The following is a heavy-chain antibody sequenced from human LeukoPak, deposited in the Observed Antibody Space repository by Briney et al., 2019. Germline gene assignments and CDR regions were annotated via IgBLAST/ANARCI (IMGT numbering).Heavy chain of an antibody. CDR2: ISSSGSTI. CDR1: GFTFSDYY. D-gene: IGHD6-13*01. V-gene: IGHV3-11*01. J-gene: IGHJ4*02. CDR3: ARKKYSSSWVDY. Sequence: GGSLRLSCAASGFTFSDYYMSWIRQAPGKGPEWVSYISSSGSTIYYADSVKGRFTISRDNAKNSLYLQMNSLRAEDTAVYYCARKKYSSSWVDYWGQGTLVTVSS.